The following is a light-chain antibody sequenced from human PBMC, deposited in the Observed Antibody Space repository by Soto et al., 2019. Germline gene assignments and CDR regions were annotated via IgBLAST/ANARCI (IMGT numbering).Light chain of an antibody. J-gene: IGLJ1*01. CDR2: DVS. Sequence: QSVLTQPASVSGSPGQSITISCTGTSSDVGGYNYVSWYQQHPGKAPKLMIYDVSNRPSGVSDRFSGSKSGNTASLTISGLQAEDEADYYCSSYTSSSTPHYVFGPGTKVTVL. CDR1: SSDVGGYNY. CDR3: SSYTSSSTPHYV. V-gene: IGLV2-14*01.